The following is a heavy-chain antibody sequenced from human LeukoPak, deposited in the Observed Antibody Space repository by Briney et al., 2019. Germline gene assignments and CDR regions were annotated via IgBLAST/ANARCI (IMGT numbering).Heavy chain of an antibody. D-gene: IGHD6-13*01. Sequence: SETLSLTCTVSGGSISSGSYYWSWIRQPAGKGLEWIGRIYTSGSTNYNPSLKSRVTISVDTSKNQFSLKLSSVTAADTAVYYCARDVAAAGLSWDFDYWGQGTLVTVSS. CDR1: GGSISSGSYY. CDR2: IYTSGST. J-gene: IGHJ4*02. V-gene: IGHV4-61*02. CDR3: ARDVAAAGLSWDFDY.